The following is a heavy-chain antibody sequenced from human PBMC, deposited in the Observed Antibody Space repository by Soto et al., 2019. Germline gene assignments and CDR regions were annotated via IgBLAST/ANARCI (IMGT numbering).Heavy chain of an antibody. CDR2: ISSSSSYI. CDR1: GFTFSSYS. CDR3: ARDDYDILSGYPYFDY. J-gene: IGHJ4*02. V-gene: IGHV3-21*01. Sequence: EVQLVESGGGLVKPGGSLRLSCAASGFTFSSYSMNWVRQAPGKGLEWVSSISSSSSYIYYADSVKGRFTISRDNAKNTLYLQMKSLRAEDTSVYYCARDDYDILSGYPYFDYWGQGTLVTVSS. D-gene: IGHD3-9*01.